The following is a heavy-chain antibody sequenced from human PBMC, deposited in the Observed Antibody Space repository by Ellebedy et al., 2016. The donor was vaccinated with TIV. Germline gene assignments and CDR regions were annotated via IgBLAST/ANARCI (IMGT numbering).Heavy chain of an antibody. CDR2: IYYSGST. Sequence: MPSETLSLTCTVSGGSISSYYWSWIRQPPGKGLEWIGYIYYSGSTNYNPSLKSRVTISVDTSKNQFSLKLSSVTAADTAVYYCARETRGFDYWGQGTLVTVSS. J-gene: IGHJ4*02. CDR1: GGSISSYY. V-gene: IGHV4-59*01. D-gene: IGHD2-2*01. CDR3: ARETRGFDY.